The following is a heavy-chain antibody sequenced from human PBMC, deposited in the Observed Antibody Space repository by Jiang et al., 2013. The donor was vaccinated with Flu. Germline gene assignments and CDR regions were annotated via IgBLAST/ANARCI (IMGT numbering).Heavy chain of an antibody. CDR2: TYYRSKWYN. J-gene: IGHJ4*02. Sequence: SNSAAWNWIRQSPSRGLEWLGRTYYRSKWYNDYAVSVKSRITINPDTSKNQFSLQLNSVTPEDTAVYYCARSSKGQWLVSYFDYWGQGTLVTVSS. CDR1: SNSAA. CDR3: ARSSKGQWLVSYFDY. V-gene: IGHV6-1*01. D-gene: IGHD6-19*01.